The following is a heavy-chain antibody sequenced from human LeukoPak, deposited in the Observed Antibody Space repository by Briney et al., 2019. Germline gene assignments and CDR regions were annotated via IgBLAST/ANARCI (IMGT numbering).Heavy chain of an antibody. D-gene: IGHD3-22*01. CDR3: ARDYDSSGSFDY. CDR2: ISSTNNYI. J-gene: IGHJ4*02. Sequence: GGSLRLSCAASGFTFRSYTMTWGRQAPGKGLEWVSSISSTNNYIYYADSVKGRFTISRDNAKNSLYLQMNGLGAEDTAVYYCARDYDSSGSFDYWGRGTLVAVSS. V-gene: IGHV3-21*01. CDR1: GFTFRSYT.